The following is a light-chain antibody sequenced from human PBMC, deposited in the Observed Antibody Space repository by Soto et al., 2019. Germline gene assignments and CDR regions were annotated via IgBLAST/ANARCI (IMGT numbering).Light chain of an antibody. J-gene: IGKJ1*01. CDR2: KAS. V-gene: IGKV1-5*03. Sequence: DIQMTQSPSTLSGSVGDRVTISCRASQTISSLLAWYQQKPGKAPKLLIYKASTLKSGVPSRFSGSGSGTEFTLTISSLQPEDSATYFCQRYNDKFGQGTKVDIK. CDR3: QRYNDK. CDR1: QTISSL.